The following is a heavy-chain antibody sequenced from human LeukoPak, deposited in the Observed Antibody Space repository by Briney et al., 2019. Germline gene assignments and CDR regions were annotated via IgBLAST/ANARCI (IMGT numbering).Heavy chain of an antibody. D-gene: IGHD2-21*02. V-gene: IGHV3-48*04. J-gene: IGHJ4*02. CDR2: ISDSSSI. Sequence: PGGSLRLSCAASGFTFSSYSMNWVRQAPGKGLEWVSYISDSSSIYYADSVKGRFTISRDNAKNSLYLQMNSLRAEDTAVYYCAREGQAYCGGDCYPSYFDYWGQGTLVTVSS. CDR3: AREGQAYCGGDCYPSYFDY. CDR1: GFTFSSYS.